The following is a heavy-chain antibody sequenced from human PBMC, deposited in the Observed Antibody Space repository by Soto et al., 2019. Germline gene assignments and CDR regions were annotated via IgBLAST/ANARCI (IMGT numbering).Heavy chain of an antibody. CDR2: ISGSGGST. J-gene: IGHJ4*02. CDR1: GFTFSSYA. V-gene: IGHV3-23*01. CDR3: AKDLLGFLEWLAFDY. Sequence: EVQLLESGGGLVQPGGSLRLSCAASGFTFSSYAMSWVRQAPGKGLEWVSAISGSGGSTYYADSVKGRFTISRDNSKNTLYLPMNSLRAEDTAVYYGAKDLLGFLEWLAFDYWGQGTLVTVSS. D-gene: IGHD3-3*01.